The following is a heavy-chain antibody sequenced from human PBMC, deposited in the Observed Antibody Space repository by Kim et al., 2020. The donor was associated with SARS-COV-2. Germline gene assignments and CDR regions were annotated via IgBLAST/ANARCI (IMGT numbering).Heavy chain of an antibody. D-gene: IGHD6-13*01. CDR1: GFIFSTYS. V-gene: IGHV3-23*01. J-gene: IGHJ4*02. CDR2: ISGAGSST. Sequence: GGSLRLSCAASGFIFSTYSMSWVRQAPGKGLEWLSGISGAGSSTYYADSVKGRFTISRDNAKNMLYLQMNSLRAEDTAVYYCAKGIAAHPDYFDYGGQGT. CDR3: AKGIAAHPDYFDY.